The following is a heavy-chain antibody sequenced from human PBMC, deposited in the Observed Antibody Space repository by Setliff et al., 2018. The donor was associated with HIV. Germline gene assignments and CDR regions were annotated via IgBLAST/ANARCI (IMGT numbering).Heavy chain of an antibody. J-gene: IGHJ3*01. CDR1: AGSYSIFA. CDR2: VMTIFSTT. CDR3: ATEGAGGSYQRASALDL. D-gene: IGHD1-26*01. V-gene: IGHV1-69*05. Sequence: ASVKVSCKSSAGSYSIFAINWVRQAPGQGLEWMGGVMTIFSTTNYALKFQGRVTITTDESTGTAYMELSNLRSEDTAVYYCATEGAGGSYQRASALDLWGQGTMVTVSS.